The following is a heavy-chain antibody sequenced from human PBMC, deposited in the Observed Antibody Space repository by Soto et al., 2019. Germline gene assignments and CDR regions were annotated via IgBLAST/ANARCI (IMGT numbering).Heavy chain of an antibody. CDR3: ARAYNWNYTFDY. J-gene: IGHJ4*02. CDR1: GGSISSGGYY. Sequence: LSLTCTVSGGSISSGGYYWSWIRQHPGKGLEWIGYIYYSGSTYYNPSLKSRVTISVDTSKNQFSLKLSSVTAADTAVYYCARAYNWNYTFDYWGQGTLVTVSS. CDR2: IYYSGST. V-gene: IGHV4-31*03. D-gene: IGHD1-7*01.